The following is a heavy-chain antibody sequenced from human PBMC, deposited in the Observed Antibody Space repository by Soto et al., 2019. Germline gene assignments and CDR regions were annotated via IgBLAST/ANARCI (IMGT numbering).Heavy chain of an antibody. Sequence: QLPLQESGSGLVKPSQTLSLTCAVSGGSISSGGYSWSWIRQPPGKGLEWIGYIYHSGSTSYNPSLKRRVTISVGRSKDQFSLKLSSVTAAETAVYYCASAGGLGAVAADYWGQGTLVTVSS. D-gene: IGHD6-19*01. V-gene: IGHV4-30-2*01. CDR3: ASAGGLGAVAADY. J-gene: IGHJ4*02. CDR1: GGSISSGGYS. CDR2: IYHSGST.